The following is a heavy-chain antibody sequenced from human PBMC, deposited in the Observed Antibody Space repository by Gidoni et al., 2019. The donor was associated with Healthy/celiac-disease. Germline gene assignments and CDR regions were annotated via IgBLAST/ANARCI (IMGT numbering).Heavy chain of an antibody. Sequence: EVQLVQSGAAVKKPGESLRISCKVSGYSFTSYWISWVRQMPGKGLEWMGRIDPSDSYTNYSPSFQGHVTISADKSISTAYLQWSSLKASDTAMYYCARLGQQLVHGYYYYMDVWGKGTTVTVSS. CDR2: IDPSDSYT. D-gene: IGHD6-13*01. CDR1: GYSFTSYW. CDR3: ARLGQQLVHGYYYYMDV. V-gene: IGHV5-10-1*03. J-gene: IGHJ6*03.